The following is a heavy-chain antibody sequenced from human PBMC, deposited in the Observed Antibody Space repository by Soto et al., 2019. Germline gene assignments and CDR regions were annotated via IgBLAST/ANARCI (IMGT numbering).Heavy chain of an antibody. CDR2: ISSDGYIK. Sequence: QVRLVESGGGVVQPGGSLRVSCSASGFSINTYAMDWVRQAPGKGLEWVAVISSDGYIKDYADSVKGRFTVSRSNSNHTTYMEMKMNSLRPEDTAVYYCAKDRVATAARPAYYGLDVWGQGTTVTVSS. CDR1: GFSINTYA. CDR3: AKDRVATAARPAYYGLDV. J-gene: IGHJ6*02. V-gene: IGHV3-30*04. D-gene: IGHD6-6*01.